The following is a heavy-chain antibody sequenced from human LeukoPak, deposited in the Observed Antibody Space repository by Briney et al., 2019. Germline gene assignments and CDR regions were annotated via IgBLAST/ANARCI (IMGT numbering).Heavy chain of an antibody. CDR3: ARRRDFIDY. D-gene: IGHD3/OR15-3a*01. CDR1: GFTLSNYY. J-gene: IGHJ4*02. CDR2: SSSSCSTI. V-gene: IGHV3-11*01. Sequence: TGGSLRLSCAVSGFTLSNYYMSWIRQAPGQGMEWVSFSSSSCSTIYYDDSVKGRFAISTDNAKNYLYLQMISLIADATAADYFARRRDFIDYWGQGTLVTVSS.